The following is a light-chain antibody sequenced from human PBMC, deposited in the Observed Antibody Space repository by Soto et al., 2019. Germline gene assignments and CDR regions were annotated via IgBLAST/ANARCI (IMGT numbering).Light chain of an antibody. CDR1: QTVYNND. J-gene: IGKJ1*01. CDR3: QQYGSSPRT. Sequence: EIVLTQSPGTLSLSPGERATLSCRASQTVYNNDLAWYQQKPGQAPRLLIYSASSRATGIPDRFSGSGSGTDFTLTISRLEPEDFAMYYCQQYGSSPRTFGQGTKVEIK. CDR2: SAS. V-gene: IGKV3-20*01.